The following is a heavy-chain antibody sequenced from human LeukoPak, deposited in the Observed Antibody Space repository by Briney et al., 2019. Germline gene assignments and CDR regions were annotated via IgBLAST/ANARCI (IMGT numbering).Heavy chain of an antibody. CDR3: AGDRGGSSAPFDS. CDR2: IYYSGNT. D-gene: IGHD6-6*01. Sequence: PSETLSLTCIVSGGPISSYYWSWIRQPPGKGLEWIGYIYYSGNTNYNPSLKSRVTISVDTSKSQFSLKLSSVTAADTAVYYCAGDRGGSSAPFDSWGQGTLVTVSS. J-gene: IGHJ4*02. V-gene: IGHV4-59*01. CDR1: GGPISSYY.